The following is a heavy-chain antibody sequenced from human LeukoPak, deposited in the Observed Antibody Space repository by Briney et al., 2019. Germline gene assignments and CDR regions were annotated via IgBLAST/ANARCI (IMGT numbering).Heavy chain of an antibody. J-gene: IGHJ4*02. CDR2: INAGNGNT. D-gene: IGHD6-19*01. V-gene: IGHV1-3*03. CDR1: GYTFTSYA. Sequence: GASVKVSCKASGYTFTSYAMHWVRQAPGQRLEWMGWINAGNGNTKYSQEFQGRVTITRDTSASTAYMELSSLRSEDMAVYYCARELPPYSGWRYPLDYWGQGTLVTVSS. CDR3: ARELPPYSGWRYPLDY.